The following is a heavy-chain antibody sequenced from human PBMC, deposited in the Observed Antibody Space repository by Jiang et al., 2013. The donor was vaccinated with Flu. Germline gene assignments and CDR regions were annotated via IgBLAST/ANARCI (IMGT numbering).Heavy chain of an antibody. Sequence: GAEVKKPGASVKVSCKASGYTFTSYYMHWVRQAPGQGLEWMGIINPSGGSTSYAQKFQGRVTMTRDTSTSTVYMELSSLRSEDTAVYYCATYDSSGYYVGLYFQHWGQGTLVTVSS. CDR1: GYTFTSYY. J-gene: IGHJ1*01. D-gene: IGHD3-22*01. CDR2: INPSGGST. CDR3: ATYDSSGYYVGLYFQH. V-gene: IGHV1-46*01.